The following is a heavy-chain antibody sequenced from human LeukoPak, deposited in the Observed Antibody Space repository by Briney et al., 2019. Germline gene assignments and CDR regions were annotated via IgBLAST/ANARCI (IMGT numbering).Heavy chain of an antibody. V-gene: IGHV1-2*02. CDR1: GYTFTGYY. J-gene: IGHJ5*02. Sequence: ASVKVSCKASGYTFTGYYMHWVRQAPGQGLEWMGWINPNSGGTNYAQKFQGRVTMTRGTPISTAYMELSRLRSDDTAVYYCARVSRQYSSGWYWFDPWGQGTLVTVSS. CDR2: INPNSGGT. CDR3: ARVSRQYSSGWYWFDP. D-gene: IGHD6-19*01.